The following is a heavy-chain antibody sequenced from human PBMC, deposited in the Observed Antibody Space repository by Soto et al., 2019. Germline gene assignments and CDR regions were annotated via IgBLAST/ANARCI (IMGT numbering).Heavy chain of an antibody. Sequence: GASVKVSCKASGGTFSSYTISWVRQAPGQGLEWMGRIIPILGIANYAQKFQGRVTITADESTSTAYMELSSLRSEDTAVYYCARVRGSGSYYKYYYYGMDVWGQGTTVTVSS. V-gene: IGHV1-69*02. CDR2: IIPILGIA. D-gene: IGHD3-10*01. J-gene: IGHJ6*02. CDR1: GGTFSSYT. CDR3: ARVRGSGSYYKYYYYGMDV.